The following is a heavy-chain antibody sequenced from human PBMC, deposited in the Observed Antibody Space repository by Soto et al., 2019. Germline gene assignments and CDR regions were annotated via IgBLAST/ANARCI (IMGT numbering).Heavy chain of an antibody. D-gene: IGHD5-12*01. CDR1: GFTFSSYE. CDR2: ISSSGSTI. CDR3: ARDREYSGYDY. Sequence: GGSLRLSCAASGFTFSSYEMNWVRQAPGKGLEWVSYISSSGSTIYYADSVKGRFTISRDNAENSLYLQMNSLRAEDTAVYYCARDREYSGYDYWGQGTLVTVSS. V-gene: IGHV3-48*03. J-gene: IGHJ4*02.